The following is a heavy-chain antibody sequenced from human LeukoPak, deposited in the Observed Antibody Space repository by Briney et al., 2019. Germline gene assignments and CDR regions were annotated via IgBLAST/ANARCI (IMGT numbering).Heavy chain of an antibody. Sequence: SETLSLTCTVSGGSISSSSYYWGWIRQPPGKGLEWIGSIYYSGSTYYNPSLKSRVTMSVDTSKNQFSLKLSSVTAADTAVYYCARGYYGDYYYYYYGMDVWGQGTTVTVSS. CDR3: ARGYYGDYYYYYYGMDV. J-gene: IGHJ6*02. CDR2: IYYSGST. CDR1: GGSISSSSYY. D-gene: IGHD3-3*01. V-gene: IGHV4-39*01.